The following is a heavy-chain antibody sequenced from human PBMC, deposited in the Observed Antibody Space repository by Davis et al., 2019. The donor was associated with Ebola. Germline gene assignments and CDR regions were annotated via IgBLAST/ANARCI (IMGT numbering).Heavy chain of an antibody. CDR3: ARDRDSGSYYYDSSGYYPMNDY. CDR1: GFSFSNCD. D-gene: IGHD3-22*01. J-gene: IGHJ4*02. V-gene: IGHV3-11*01. Sequence: GGSLRLSCAASGFSFSNCDMNWVRQAPGKGLEWVSRISGSGSSISYADSVKGRFTISRDNAKNSLYLQMNSLRAEDTAVYYCARDRDSGSYYYDSSGYYPMNDYWGQGTLVTVSS. CDR2: ISGSGSSI.